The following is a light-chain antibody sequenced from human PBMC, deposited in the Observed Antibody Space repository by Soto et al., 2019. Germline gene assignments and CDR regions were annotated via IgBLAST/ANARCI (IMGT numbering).Light chain of an antibody. Sequence: QSVLMQPPSVSAAPGQKVTISCAGSSSNIASNGVAWYQKFPGTAPKLLIYDNNQRPSGIPDRFSGSKSGTSATLGITGLQTGDEADYYCGTWDGSLSAGVFGGGTKVTVL. CDR2: DNN. V-gene: IGLV1-51*01. CDR3: GTWDGSLSAGV. CDR1: SSNIASNG. J-gene: IGLJ2*01.